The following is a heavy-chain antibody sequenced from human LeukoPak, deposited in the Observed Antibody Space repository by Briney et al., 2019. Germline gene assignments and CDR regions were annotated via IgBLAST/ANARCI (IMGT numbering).Heavy chain of an antibody. CDR2: FNAGNGNT. Sequence: GASVKVSCKASVYTCTSYAMHWVRQAPGQRLEWMGWFNAGNGNTKYSQKFQGRVTITRDTSASTAYMELSSLRSEDTAVYYCARAPLLWFGEFHLTFDYWGQGTLVTVSS. CDR1: VYTCTSYA. CDR3: ARAPLLWFGEFHLTFDY. V-gene: IGHV1-3*01. D-gene: IGHD3-10*01. J-gene: IGHJ4*02.